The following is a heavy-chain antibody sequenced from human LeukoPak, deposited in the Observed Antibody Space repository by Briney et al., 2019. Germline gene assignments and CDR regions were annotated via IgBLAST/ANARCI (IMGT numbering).Heavy chain of an antibody. D-gene: IGHD4-17*01. CDR3: ARGIESYGDYGY. CDR1: GGSISGSY. CDR2: IYNSGSN. V-gene: IGHV4-59*01. J-gene: IGHJ4*02. Sequence: SETLSLTCTVSGGSISGSYWSWIRQPPGKGLEWIAYIYNSGSNNYNPSLKSRVTISIDTSKKQFSLKLSSLTAADTAIYYCARGIESYGDYGYWGQGILVTVSS.